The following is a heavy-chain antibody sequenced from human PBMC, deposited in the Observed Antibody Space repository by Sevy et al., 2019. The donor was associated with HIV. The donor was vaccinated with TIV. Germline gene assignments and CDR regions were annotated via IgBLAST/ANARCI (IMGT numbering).Heavy chain of an antibody. V-gene: IGHV3-23*01. CDR2: ISGSDGAT. CDR3: AKDIVAVVGDAFDI. CDR1: GFSFISYA. J-gene: IGHJ3*02. D-gene: IGHD2-15*01. Sequence: GGSLRLSCAASGFSFISYAMNWVRQAPGKGLEWVSAISGSDGATYYAESVKGRFSIPRDNSKNTLYLQMGSLIAEDKAVYYCAKDIVAVVGDAFDIWGQGTMVTVSS.